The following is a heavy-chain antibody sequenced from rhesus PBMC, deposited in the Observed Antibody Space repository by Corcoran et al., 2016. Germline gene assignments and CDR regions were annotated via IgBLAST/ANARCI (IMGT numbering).Heavy chain of an antibody. J-gene: IGHJ4*01. CDR3: TRLNTVTSFDY. Sequence: EVQLVESGGGWVQPGGSLSVSGAASGLTFRNRSMYWGRQAPGKGLEWVGFISSKAYGGTAEYAASVKGRFTISRDDSKSIASLQMSSLKTEDTAVYYCTRLNTVTSFDYWGQGVLVTVSS. CDR2: ISSKAYGGTA. V-gene: IGHV3-6*01. CDR1: GLTFRNRS. D-gene: IGHD4-23*01.